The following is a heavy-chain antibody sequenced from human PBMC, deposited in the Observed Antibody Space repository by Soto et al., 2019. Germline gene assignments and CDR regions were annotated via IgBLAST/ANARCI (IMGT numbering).Heavy chain of an antibody. CDR2: IYHSGST. CDR3: ARDRRELSITGTVYYYGMDV. CDR1: GGSISSSNW. D-gene: IGHD1-20*01. Sequence: KTSETLSLTCAVSGGSISSSNWWSWVRQPPGKGLEWIGEIYHSGSTNYNPSLKSRVTISVDKSKNQFSLKLSSVTAADTAVYYCARDRRELSITGTVYYYGMDVWGQGTTVTVSS. J-gene: IGHJ6*02. V-gene: IGHV4-4*02.